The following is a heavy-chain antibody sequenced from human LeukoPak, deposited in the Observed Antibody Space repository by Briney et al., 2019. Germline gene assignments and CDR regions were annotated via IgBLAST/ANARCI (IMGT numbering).Heavy chain of an antibody. CDR1: GFTFSSYA. V-gene: IGHV3-23*01. CDR2: ISGSGGST. J-gene: IGHJ4*02. D-gene: IGHD2-15*01. CDR3: ARLLVVIAAALPQFDY. Sequence: GSLRLSCAASGFTFSSYAMSWVRQAPGKGLEWVSAISGSGGSTYYADSVKGWFTISRDNSKNTLYLQMNSLRAEDTAVYYCARLLVVIAAALPQFDYWGQGTLVTVSS.